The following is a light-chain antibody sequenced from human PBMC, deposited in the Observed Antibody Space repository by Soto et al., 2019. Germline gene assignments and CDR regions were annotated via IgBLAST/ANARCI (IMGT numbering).Light chain of an antibody. CDR2: GAS. V-gene: IGKV3-15*01. Sequence: IVLTQSACTLSLPPGERATLACRASQSVSSNLAWYQQKPGQAPRLLIYGASTRATGIPARFSGSGSGTEFTLTISRLQSEDFAVYYCQQYNNWPPWTFGQGTKVDIK. CDR1: QSVSSN. J-gene: IGKJ1*01. CDR3: QQYNNWPPWT.